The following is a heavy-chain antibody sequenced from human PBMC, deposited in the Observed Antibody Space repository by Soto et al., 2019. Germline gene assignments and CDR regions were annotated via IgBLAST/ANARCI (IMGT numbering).Heavy chain of an antibody. D-gene: IGHD4-17*01. J-gene: IGHJ4*02. Sequence: QVQLQQWGAGLLKPSETLSLTCAVYGGSFRDYYWSWIRQSPGKGLEWIGEINHRGSTTYNPSLKSRVTMSLDTSKYQFSLELRSVTPAATAVYYCARLVYGDFDYCGQGSLVTVSS. CDR3: ARLVYGDFDY. V-gene: IGHV4-34*02. CDR1: GGSFRDYY. CDR2: INHRGST.